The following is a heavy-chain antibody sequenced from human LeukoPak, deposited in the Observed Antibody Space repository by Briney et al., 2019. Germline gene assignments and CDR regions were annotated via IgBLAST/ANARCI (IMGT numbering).Heavy chain of an antibody. Sequence: PSETLSLTCAVYGGSFSGYYWSWIRQPPGKGLEWIGEINHSGSTNYNPSLKGRVTISVDTSKNQFSLKLSSVTAADTAVYYCATSIAAAGSDYWGQGTLVTVSS. D-gene: IGHD6-13*01. V-gene: IGHV4-34*01. CDR1: GGSFSGYY. CDR2: INHSGST. J-gene: IGHJ4*02. CDR3: ATSIAAAGSDY.